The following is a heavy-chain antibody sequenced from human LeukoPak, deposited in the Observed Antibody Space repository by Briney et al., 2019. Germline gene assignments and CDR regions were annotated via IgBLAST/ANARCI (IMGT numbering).Heavy chain of an antibody. V-gene: IGHV4-4*02. CDR2: IYHSGST. J-gene: IGHJ4*02. Sequence: SETLSLTCAVSGGSISSSNWWSWVRQPPGKGLEWIGEIYHSGSTNYNPSLKSRVTISVDKSKNQFSLKLSSVTAADTAVYYCASSYYDSSGLDYWGQGTLVTVSS. CDR1: GGSISSSNW. D-gene: IGHD3-22*01. CDR3: ASSYYDSSGLDY.